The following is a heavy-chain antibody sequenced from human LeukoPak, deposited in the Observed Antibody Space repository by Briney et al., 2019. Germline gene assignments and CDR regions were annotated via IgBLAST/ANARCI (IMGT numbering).Heavy chain of an antibody. CDR3: ARYSYCGGDCYTFDY. J-gene: IGHJ4*02. V-gene: IGHV1-2*02. Sequence: ASVRVSFKPSAYTFTVYYVHWVRQAPGQGPGWMGWINPNCGSTNSAQKFQGRVTMTRYTSISTAYMELSGLRSDDSAVYYCARYSYCGGDCYTFDYWGQGPLVPVS. CDR1: AYTFTVYY. D-gene: IGHD2-21*02. CDR2: INPNCGST.